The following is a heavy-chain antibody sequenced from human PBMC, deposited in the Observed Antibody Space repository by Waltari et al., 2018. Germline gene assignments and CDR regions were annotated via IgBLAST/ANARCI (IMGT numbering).Heavy chain of an antibody. CDR3: ATSLDAAGND. Sequence: EVQLVESGGGLVQPGGSLSLSCATSGFSFSRSWMRLVRQAPGKGLEWLANINHDGSGKFFLGSVKGRFTISRDNAKKSVYLQMNSLTGEDTAVYYCATSLDAAGNDWGQGTLVTVSS. CDR1: GFSFSRSW. J-gene: IGHJ4*02. V-gene: IGHV3-7*01. D-gene: IGHD5-18*01. CDR2: INHDGSGK.